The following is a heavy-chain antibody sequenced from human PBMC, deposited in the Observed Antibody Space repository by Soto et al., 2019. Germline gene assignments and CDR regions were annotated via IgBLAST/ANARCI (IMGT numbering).Heavy chain of an antibody. CDR3: ARRTVATLTLDY. Sequence: PGGSLRLSCAASGFTFSSYSMNWVRQAPGKGLEWVSSISSSSSYIYYADSVKGRFTISGDTSKNQFSLKLSSVTAADTAVYYCARRTVATLTLDYWGQGTLVTVSS. J-gene: IGHJ4*02. CDR2: ISSSSSYI. V-gene: IGHV3-21*01. D-gene: IGHD4-17*01. CDR1: GFTFSSYS.